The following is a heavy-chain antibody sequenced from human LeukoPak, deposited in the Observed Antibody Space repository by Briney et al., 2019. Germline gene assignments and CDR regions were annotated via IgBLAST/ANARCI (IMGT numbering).Heavy chain of an antibody. J-gene: IGHJ6*02. D-gene: IGHD2-2*01. CDR2: IFSGGST. Sequence: PGGSLRLSCAASGFTVSSNYMSWVRQAPGKGLEWVSVIFSGGSTYYADSEKGGFTISRHNSKNTLYLQMNRLRAEDTAVYYCARDQAADCSSTSCLGYGMDVWGQGTTVTVSS. CDR3: ARDQAADCSSTSCLGYGMDV. V-gene: IGHV3-53*04. CDR1: GFTVSSNY.